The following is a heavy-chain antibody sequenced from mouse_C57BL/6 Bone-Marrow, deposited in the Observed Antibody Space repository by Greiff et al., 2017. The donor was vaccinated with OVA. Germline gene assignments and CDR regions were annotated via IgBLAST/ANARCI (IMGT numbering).Heavy chain of an antibody. V-gene: IGHV5-4*01. CDR3: ARNEGSTIVTTKWYFDV. D-gene: IGHD2-5*01. J-gene: IGHJ1*03. CDR1: GFTFSSYA. Sequence: EVQVVESGGGLVKPGGSLKLSCAASGFTFSSYAMSWVRQTPEKRLEWVATISDGGSYTYYPDNVKGRFTISRDNAKNNLYLQMSHLKSEDTAMYYCARNEGSTIVTTKWYFDVWGTGTTVTVSS. CDR2: ISDGGSYT.